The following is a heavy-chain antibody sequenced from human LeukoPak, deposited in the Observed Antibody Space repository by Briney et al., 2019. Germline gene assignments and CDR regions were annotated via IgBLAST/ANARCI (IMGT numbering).Heavy chain of an antibody. V-gene: IGHV1-18*01. D-gene: IGHD6-19*01. CDR2: ISAYNGNT. Sequence: ASVKVSCKASGYTFTSYGISWVRQAPGQGLEWMGWISAYNGNTNYAQKLQGRVTMTTDTSTSTVYMELSSLGSEDTAVYYCARFAVHRRITVAGQFGLDYWGQGTLVSLSS. CDR3: ARFAVHRRITVAGQFGLDY. CDR1: GYTFTSYG. J-gene: IGHJ4*02.